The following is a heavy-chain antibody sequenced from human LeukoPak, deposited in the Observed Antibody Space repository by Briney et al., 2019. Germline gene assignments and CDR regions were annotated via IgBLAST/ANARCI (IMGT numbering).Heavy chain of an antibody. CDR1: GYTFTSYG. CDR2: ISAYNGNT. D-gene: IGHD3-22*01. J-gene: IGHJ3*02. Sequence: ASVTVSCKLSGYTFTSYGIRWVRQAHGEGSEWKGSISAYNGNTNYAQKLHARATMTTDTSTSTAYMDLKSLRSDDTAVYYCARAGSAYYYNAFDIWGQGTMVTVSS. CDR3: ARAGSAYYYNAFDI. V-gene: IGHV1-18*01.